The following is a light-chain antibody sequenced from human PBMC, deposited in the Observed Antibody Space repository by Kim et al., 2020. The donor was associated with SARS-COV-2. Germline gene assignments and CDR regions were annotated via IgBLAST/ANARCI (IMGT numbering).Light chain of an antibody. J-gene: IGKJ4*01. Sequence: DIQMTQSPSSLAASVGDRVTIACRASQNINTYLNWYQQKPGEAPKLLIYAASTLQSGVPSRFSGSGSGTDFTLTISSLQPEDFAIYYCQQSHTAPLLTFGGGTKVDMK. CDR2: AAS. CDR3: QQSHTAPLLT. CDR1: QNINTY. V-gene: IGKV1-39*01.